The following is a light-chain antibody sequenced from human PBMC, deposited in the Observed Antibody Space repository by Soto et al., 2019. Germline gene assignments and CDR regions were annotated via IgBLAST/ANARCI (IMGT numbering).Light chain of an antibody. CDR3: GTWDTSLNARVFGV. CDR1: SSNIGSNY. V-gene: IGLV1-51*02. CDR2: ENN. J-gene: IGLJ3*02. Sequence: QSALTQPPSVSAAPGQKVTISCSGGSSNIGSNYVSWYQQLPGTAPKLLIYENNKRPSGIPDRFSGSKSGTSATLDITGLQTGDEADYYCGTWDTSLNARVFGVFGGGTKLTVL.